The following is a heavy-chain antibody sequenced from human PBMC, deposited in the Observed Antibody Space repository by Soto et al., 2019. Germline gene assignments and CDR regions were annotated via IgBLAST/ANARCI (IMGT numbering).Heavy chain of an antibody. J-gene: IGHJ4*02. V-gene: IGHV1-2*02. CDR2: INPNSGGT. D-gene: IGHD2-15*01. CDR3: ASEAYCSGGSCYSVGY. Sequence: ASVKVSCKASGYTFTGYYMHWVRQAPGQGLEWMGWINPNSGGTNYAQKFQGRVTMTRDTSTSTVYMELSSLISEDTAVYYCASEAYCSGGSCYSVGYWAQGTLVTVS. CDR1: GYTFTGYY.